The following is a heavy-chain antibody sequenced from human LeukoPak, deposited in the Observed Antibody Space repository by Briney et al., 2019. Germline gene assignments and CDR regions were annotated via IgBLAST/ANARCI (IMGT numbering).Heavy chain of an antibody. J-gene: IGHJ4*02. V-gene: IGHV4-34*01. D-gene: IGHD1-14*01. CDR2: INHSGGT. Sequence: SETLSLTCAVYGGSFSGYYWSWIRQPPGKGLEWIGEINHSGGTNYNPSLKSRVTISVDTSKNQFSLKLSSVTAADTAVYYCARLRYKYYWGQGTLVTVSS. CDR1: GGSFSGYY. CDR3: ARLRYKYY.